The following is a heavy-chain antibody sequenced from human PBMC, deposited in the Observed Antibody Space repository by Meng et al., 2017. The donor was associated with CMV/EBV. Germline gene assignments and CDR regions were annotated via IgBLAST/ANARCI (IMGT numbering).Heavy chain of an antibody. Sequence: GSLRLSCTVSGGSISSSSYYWGWIRQPPGKGLEWIVSIYYSGSTYYNPSLKSRVTISVDTSKNQFSLKLSSVTAADTAGYYCAREPLGSSWSPLHFDYWGQGTLVTVSS. CDR3: AREPLGSSWSPLHFDY. J-gene: IGHJ4*02. V-gene: IGHV4-39*07. CDR2: IYYSGST. CDR1: GGSISSSSYY. D-gene: IGHD6-13*01.